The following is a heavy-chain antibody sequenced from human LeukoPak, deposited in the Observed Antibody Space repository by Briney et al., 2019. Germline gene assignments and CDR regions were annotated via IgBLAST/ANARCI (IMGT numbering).Heavy chain of an antibody. D-gene: IGHD4-23*01. V-gene: IGHV3-48*03. CDR2: ISSSGSTI. J-gene: IGHJ4*02. Sequence: GGSLRLSCTASGFSFSTYEMNWVRQAPGKGLEWVAYISSSGSTIHYSDSVKGRFTISRDNAENSLYLQMNTLRAEDTATYYCARDLRGNGGVYFDCWGQGTLVTVSS. CDR3: ARDLRGNGGVYFDC. CDR1: GFSFSTYE.